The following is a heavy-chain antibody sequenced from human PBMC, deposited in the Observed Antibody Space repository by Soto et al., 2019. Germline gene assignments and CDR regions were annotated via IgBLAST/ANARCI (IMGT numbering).Heavy chain of an antibody. CDR2: IDHRGSA. V-gene: IGHV4-34*01. Sequence: QVQLQQWGAGLLKPSETLSLACAVYGGSFSGYYWSWIRQPPGKGLEWIGEIDHRGSANYNPSLKSRVTITVDTSKNQFSLKLNSVAAADTAVYYCTRRGGGNFPYYFAYWGQGTLLTVSS. J-gene: IGHJ4*02. CDR3: TRRGGGNFPYYFAY. CDR1: GGSFSGYY. D-gene: IGHD2-21*01.